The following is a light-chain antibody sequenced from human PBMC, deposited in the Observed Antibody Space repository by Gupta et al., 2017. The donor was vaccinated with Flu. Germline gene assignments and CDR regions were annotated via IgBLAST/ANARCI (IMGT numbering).Light chain of an antibody. V-gene: IGLV2-11*01. Sequence: QSALPPPRSVSGAPGQSVTISCTGTSIDVGGYNYVSWDQQHPGKAPKLMIYDVSKRPSGVPDRVSGSKSGNTASLTISGLQAEDEADYYCCSYAGSYTYVVFGGGTKLTVL. J-gene: IGLJ2*01. CDR1: SIDVGGYNY. CDR2: DVS. CDR3: CSYAGSYTYVV.